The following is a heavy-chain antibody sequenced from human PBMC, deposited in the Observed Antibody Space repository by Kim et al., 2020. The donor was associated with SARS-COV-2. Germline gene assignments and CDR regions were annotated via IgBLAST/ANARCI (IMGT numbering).Heavy chain of an antibody. CDR3: AKNQWELLF. CDR2: NT. D-gene: IGHD1-26*01. J-gene: IGHJ4*02. Sequence: NTYYTESVKGRFTVSRDNSKNTLYLQMNSLRAEDAALYYCAKNQWELLFWGQGTLVTVSS. V-gene: IGHV3-23*01.